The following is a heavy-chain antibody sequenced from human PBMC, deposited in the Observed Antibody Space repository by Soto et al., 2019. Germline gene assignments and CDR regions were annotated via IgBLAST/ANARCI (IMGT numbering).Heavy chain of an antibody. Sequence: PGGSLRVSCAASGFTFSSYWMTWVRQAPGKGLEWVASIKLDGSEKYYVDSVKGRFTISRDNAKNSLYLQMNSLRAEDTAVYYCARDSSGYYSYYYGMDVWAPGTTVTVSS. CDR1: GFTFSSYW. J-gene: IGHJ6*02. CDR2: IKLDGSEK. V-gene: IGHV3-7*03. D-gene: IGHD3-22*01. CDR3: ARDSSGYYSYYYGMDV.